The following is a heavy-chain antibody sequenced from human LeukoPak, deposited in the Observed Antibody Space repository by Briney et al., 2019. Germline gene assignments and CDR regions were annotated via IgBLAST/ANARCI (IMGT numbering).Heavy chain of an antibody. D-gene: IGHD1-14*01. CDR2: IYYSGST. CDR3: ARQSGYRNDAFDI. Sequence: SETQSLTCTVSGGSISSSSYYWGWIRQPPGTGLEWIGSIYYSGSTYYNPSLKSRVTISVDTSKNQFSLKLSSVTAADTAVYYCARQSGYRNDAFDIWGQGTMVTVSS. J-gene: IGHJ3*02. V-gene: IGHV4-39*01. CDR1: GGSISSSSYY.